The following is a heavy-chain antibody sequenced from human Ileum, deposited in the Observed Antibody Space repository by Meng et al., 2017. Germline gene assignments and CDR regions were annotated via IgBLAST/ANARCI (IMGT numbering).Heavy chain of an antibody. Sequence: QVHLGGSGGGVVQPGTSLSLACVASGFTFNNYGMHWVRQAPGKGLEWVAVIWHDGKNKYYGDSVKDRFTISRDNSKNILYLQLTSLTAEDTAVYYCARDPGREGPIDYWGQGTLVTVSS. CDR1: GFTFNNYG. CDR2: IWHDGKNK. D-gene: IGHD1-26*01. V-gene: IGHV3-33*01. CDR3: ARDPGREGPIDY. J-gene: IGHJ4*02.